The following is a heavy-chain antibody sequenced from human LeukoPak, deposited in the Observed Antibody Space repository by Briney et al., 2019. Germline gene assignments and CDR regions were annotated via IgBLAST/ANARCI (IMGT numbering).Heavy chain of an antibody. V-gene: IGHV3-74*01. Sequence: PGGSLRLSCGTSGFPFSSYWMLWVRQAPGKGLEWVSRISGGGSTTTYAASVKGRFTISRDNTDNILYLEMNNLRVEDTAIYYCARSQFDYWGQGILVTVSS. CDR3: ARSQFDY. J-gene: IGHJ4*02. CDR2: ISGGGSTT. CDR1: GFPFSSYW.